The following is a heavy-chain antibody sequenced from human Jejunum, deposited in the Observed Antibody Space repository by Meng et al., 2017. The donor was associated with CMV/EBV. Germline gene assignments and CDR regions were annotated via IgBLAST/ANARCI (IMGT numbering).Heavy chain of an antibody. CDR1: GFTFRDHA. D-gene: IGHD4-11*01. CDR2: VSYEGRSR. J-gene: IGHJ3*01. V-gene: IGHV3-30*04. Sequence: ASGFTFRDHAMDWVRQAPGKGLEWVAVVSYEGRSRFYADSVEGRFSISRDNSKNTVYLQMDSLSADDTAVYYCTRRMNSNNDAFDFWGQGTMVPSPQ. CDR3: TRRMNSNNDAFDF.